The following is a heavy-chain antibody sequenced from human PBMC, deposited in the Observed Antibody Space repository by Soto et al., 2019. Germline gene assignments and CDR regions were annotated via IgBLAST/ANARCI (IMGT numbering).Heavy chain of an antibody. V-gene: IGHV5-10-1*01. Sequence: EVQLVQSGAEVKKPGESLRISCKGSGYSFTSYWISWVRQMPGKGLVWMGRIDPSDSYINYSPSFQGHVTISADKSISTASLQWSRLKASDTAMYYCASLPLAAAYSEANTWGQGTLVTVSS. CDR1: GYSFTSYW. D-gene: IGHD6-13*01. CDR3: ASLPLAAAYSEANT. CDR2: IDPSDSYI. J-gene: IGHJ5*02.